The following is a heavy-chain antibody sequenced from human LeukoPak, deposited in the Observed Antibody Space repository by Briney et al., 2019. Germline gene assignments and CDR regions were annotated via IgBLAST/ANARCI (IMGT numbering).Heavy chain of an antibody. V-gene: IGHV4-34*01. J-gene: IGHJ6*03. CDR3: ARAISDYVWGSYRQRYYYYYMDV. CDR1: GGSFSGYY. D-gene: IGHD3-16*02. Sequence: KPSETLSLTCAVYGGSFSGYYWSWIRQPPGKGLEWIGEINHSGSTNYNPSLKSRVTISVDTSKNQFSLKLSSVTAADTAVYYCARAISDYVWGSYRQRYYYYYMDVWDKGTTVTVSS. CDR2: INHSGST.